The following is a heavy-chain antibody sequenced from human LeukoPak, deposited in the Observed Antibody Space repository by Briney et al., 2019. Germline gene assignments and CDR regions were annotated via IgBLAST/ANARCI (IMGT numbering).Heavy chain of an antibody. D-gene: IGHD4-23*01. CDR1: GCTFTSYA. Sequence: GASVKVSCKASGCTFTSYAMNWVRQAPGQGLEWMGWINTNTGNPTYAQGFTGQFVFSLDTSVSTAYLQISSLKAEDTAVYYCARGSRVNYYYMDVWGKGTTVTVSS. CDR3: ARGSRVNYYYMDV. V-gene: IGHV7-4-1*02. J-gene: IGHJ6*03. CDR2: INTNTGNP.